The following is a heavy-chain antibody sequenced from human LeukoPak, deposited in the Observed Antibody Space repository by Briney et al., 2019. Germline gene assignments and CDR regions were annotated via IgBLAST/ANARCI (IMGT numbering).Heavy chain of an antibody. J-gene: IGHJ4*02. V-gene: IGHV3-74*01. Sequence: PGGALRLSCSASGFTFSSSLMHWVRQAPGKGPVLVPRINDDGSTTSYADSVKGRFTISRDNAKNTLYLQMNSLRAEDTAVYYCARGPAANSGNYYVGDYWGQGTLVTVSS. CDR3: ARGPAANSGNYYVGDY. CDR2: INDDGSTT. D-gene: IGHD1-26*01. CDR1: GFTFSSSL.